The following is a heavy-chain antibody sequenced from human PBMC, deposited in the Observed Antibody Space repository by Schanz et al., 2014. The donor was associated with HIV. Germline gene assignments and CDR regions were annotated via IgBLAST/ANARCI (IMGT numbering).Heavy chain of an antibody. V-gene: IGHV3-30*03. Sequence: QVQLVESGGGVVQPGRSLRLSCATSGFTFSACGLHWVRQAPGKGLEWVAVISFDGSNKYYADSVTGRFTVSRDNSKKTLYLQMSSLRAEDTAVYYCARGEAITSYYYYYGMDVWGQGTTVTVSS. CDR3: ARGEAITSYYYYYGMDV. CDR2: ISFDGSNK. J-gene: IGHJ6*02. CDR1: GFTFSACG. D-gene: IGHD1-20*01.